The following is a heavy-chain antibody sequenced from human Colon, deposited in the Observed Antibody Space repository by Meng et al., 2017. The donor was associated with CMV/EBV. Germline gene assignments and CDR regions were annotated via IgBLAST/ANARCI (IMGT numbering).Heavy chain of an antibody. CDR1: GFTFSRNV. CDR2: ISGSGGTT. Sequence: GGSLRLSCVASGFTFSRNVMTWVRQAPGKGLEWVSAISGSGGTTYYADSVKGRFTISRDNSKNTLYLQMNSLSAEDTALYYCANTYDGDSNYWGQGTLVTVSS. D-gene: IGHD4-23*01. CDR3: ANTYDGDSNY. J-gene: IGHJ4*02. V-gene: IGHV3-23*01.